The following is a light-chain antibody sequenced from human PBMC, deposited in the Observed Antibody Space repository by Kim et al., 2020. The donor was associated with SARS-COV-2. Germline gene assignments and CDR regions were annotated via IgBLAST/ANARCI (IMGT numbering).Light chain of an antibody. CDR2: GAS. CDR1: QSVSSN. CDR3: QHYNNWPYT. V-gene: IGKV3-15*01. Sequence: EIVMTQSPATLSVSPGERDTLSCRASQSVSSNLAWYQQKPGQAPRLLIYGASTRATGIPARFSGSGSGTEFTLTISSLQSEDFVVYYCQHYNNWPYTFGLGTKLEI. J-gene: IGKJ2*01.